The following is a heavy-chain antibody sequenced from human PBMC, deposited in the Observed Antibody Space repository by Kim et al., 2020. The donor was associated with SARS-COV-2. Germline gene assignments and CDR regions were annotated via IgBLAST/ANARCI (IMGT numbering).Heavy chain of an antibody. CDR1: GGSFSGYY. V-gene: IGHV4-34*04. CDR3: SRGRPSAYDHKGYVTD. Sequence: SETLSLTCAVYGGSFSGYYWTWIRQPPGEGLEWIGEVNHNGTTYNTPYLKSRGTITVDTYKNQYSLKLSSVTAADTAVSYCSRGRPSAYDHKGYVTDWG. D-gene: IGHD5-12*01. J-gene: IGHJ1*01. CDR2: VNHNGTT.